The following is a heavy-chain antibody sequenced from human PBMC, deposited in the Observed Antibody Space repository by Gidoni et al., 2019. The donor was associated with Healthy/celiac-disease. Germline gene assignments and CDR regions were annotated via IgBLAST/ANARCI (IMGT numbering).Heavy chain of an antibody. J-gene: IGHJ4*02. CDR3: ARGYLWFGEWPDY. CDR2: ISSSSSTI. D-gene: IGHD3-10*01. V-gene: IGHV3-48*02. CDR1: GFTFSSYS. Sequence: EVQLVESGGGLVQPGGSLRLSCAASGFTFSSYSMTWVRQAPGKGLEWVSYISSSSSTIYYADSVKGRFTISRDNAKNSLYLQMNSLRDEDTAVYYCARGYLWFGEWPDYWGQGTLVTVSS.